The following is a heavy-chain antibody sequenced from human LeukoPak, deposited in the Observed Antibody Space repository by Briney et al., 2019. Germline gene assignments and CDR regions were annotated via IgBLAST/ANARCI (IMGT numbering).Heavy chain of an antibody. CDR1: GGSISSSSYY. CDR2: IYYSGST. D-gene: IGHD6-13*01. CDR3: VRETLDPGIAAAAFY. Sequence: SETLSLTCTVSGGSISSSSYYWGWIRQPPGKGLERIGSIYYSGSTYYNPSLKSRVTISVDTSKNQFSLKLSSVTAADTAVYYCVRETLDPGIAAAAFYWGQGTLVTVSS. J-gene: IGHJ4*02. V-gene: IGHV4-39*07.